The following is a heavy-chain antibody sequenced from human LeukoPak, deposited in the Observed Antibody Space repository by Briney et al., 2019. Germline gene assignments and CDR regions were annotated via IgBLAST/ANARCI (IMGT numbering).Heavy chain of an antibody. D-gene: IGHD3-3*01. CDR3: ARELYRYYFDY. CDR1: GFTFSDYY. CDR2: ISTSGGSI. V-gene: IGHV3-11*01. Sequence: GGSLRLSCAVSGFTFSDYYMTWVRQAPGKGLEWISDISTSGGSIYYADSVKGRFTVSRDNAKNSLYLEMNSLRVDDTAIYYCARELYRYYFDYWGQGTLVTVSS. J-gene: IGHJ4*02.